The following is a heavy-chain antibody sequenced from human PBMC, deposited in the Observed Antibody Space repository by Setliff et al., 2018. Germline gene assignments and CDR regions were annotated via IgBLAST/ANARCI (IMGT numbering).Heavy chain of an antibody. V-gene: IGHV3-48*01. CDR1: GFTFSGFS. CDR2: IHSDARTT. CDR3: ARGSRFYIGYYGNYFFHHMDV. J-gene: IGHJ6*03. D-gene: IGHD3-3*01. Sequence: PGESLKISCAASGFTFSGFSMHWVRQAPGKGLEWVSRIHSDARTTYYADSVKGRFTISRDFANNSLSLQMNSLRAEDTAVYYCARGSRFYIGYYGNYFFHHMDVWGKGTTVTVSS.